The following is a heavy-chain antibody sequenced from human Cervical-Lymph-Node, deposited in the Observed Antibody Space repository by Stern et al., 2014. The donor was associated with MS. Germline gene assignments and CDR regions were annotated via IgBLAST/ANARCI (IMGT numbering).Heavy chain of an antibody. CDR1: GFRFNTYA. CDR2: MRNDDDST. D-gene: IGHD2-8*01. CDR3: AKSRIEKWLRGAFAS. V-gene: IGHV3-23*04. Sequence: EVQLVQSGGGLVQPGGSLRLSCAASGFRFNTYAMSWVRQAPGKGPEWVTGMRNDDDSTYYAESVKGRFTISRDNSKNMVYLEMNNLRAEDTALYYCAKSRIEKWLRGAFASWGPGTQVTVSS. J-gene: IGHJ4*02.